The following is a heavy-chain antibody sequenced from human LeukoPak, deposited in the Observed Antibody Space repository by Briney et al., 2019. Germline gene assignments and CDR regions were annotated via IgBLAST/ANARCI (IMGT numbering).Heavy chain of an antibody. V-gene: IGHV1-18*01. Sequence: ASVKVSCKASGYTFTSYGISWVRQAPGQGLEWMGWISAYNGNTNYAQKLQGRVTMTTDTSTSTAYMELRSLRSDDTAVYYCARRSYYGSGSYYYYYYYMDVWGKGTTVTISS. CDR1: GYTFTSYG. D-gene: IGHD3-10*01. CDR3: ARRSYYGSGSYYYYYYYMDV. CDR2: ISAYNGNT. J-gene: IGHJ6*03.